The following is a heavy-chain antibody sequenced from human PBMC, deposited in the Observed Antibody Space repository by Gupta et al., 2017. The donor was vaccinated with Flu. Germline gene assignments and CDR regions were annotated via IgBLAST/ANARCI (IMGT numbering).Heavy chain of an antibody. D-gene: IGHD7-27*01. CDR3: AKRTPGTWGAFGY. V-gene: IGHV3-23*01. CDR2: ISDSGTYT. J-gene: IGHJ4*02. CDR1: GFTFSGYS. Sequence: EMELLESGGGLVQPGGSLSLSCAASGFTFSGYSMSWVRQAPGRGPQWVSSISDSGTYTYYADSVKGRFTISRDNSKNTLYLQMNSLTAEDTAVYYCAKRTPGTWGAFGYWGQGTLVTVSS.